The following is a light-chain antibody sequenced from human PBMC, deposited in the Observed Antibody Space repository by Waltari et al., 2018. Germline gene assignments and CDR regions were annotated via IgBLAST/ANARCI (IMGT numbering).Light chain of an antibody. Sequence: QSVLTQPPSVSGTPGQRVSISCSGSSSNIGSKSVNWYQQVPGTAPKLLIYSNNQRPSGVPDRFSGSKSGTSASLAISGLQSEDEADYYCATWDDSLNGLFGGGTNLTVL. CDR3: ATWDDSLNGL. CDR1: SSNIGSKS. J-gene: IGLJ2*01. CDR2: SNN. V-gene: IGLV1-44*01.